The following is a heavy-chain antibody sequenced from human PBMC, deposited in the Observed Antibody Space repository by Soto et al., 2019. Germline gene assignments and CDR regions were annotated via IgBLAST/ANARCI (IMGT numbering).Heavy chain of an antibody. Sequence: PGGSLRLSCAASGFTFSSYAMHWARQAPGKGLEWVAVISYDGSNKYYADSVKGRFTISRDNSKNTLYLQMNSLRAEDTAVYYCARAKKLQIVVVPAAIPGNGMDVWGQGTTVTVSS. CDR3: ARAKKLQIVVVPAAIPGNGMDV. CDR1: GFTFSSYA. V-gene: IGHV3-30-3*01. J-gene: IGHJ6*02. CDR2: ISYDGSNK. D-gene: IGHD2-2*02.